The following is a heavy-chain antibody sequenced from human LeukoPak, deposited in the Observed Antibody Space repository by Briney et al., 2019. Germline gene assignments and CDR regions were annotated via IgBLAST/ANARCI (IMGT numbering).Heavy chain of an antibody. V-gene: IGHV3-7*01. D-gene: IGHD2-15*01. CDR3: ARGGGI. Sequence: GGSLRLSCTVSGFTFSLYWMNWVRQAPGKGLEWVANIKQDGSEEYYVDSVKGRFTISRDNAKNSLYLQMNSLRVEDTAVYYCARGGGIWGQGTMVTVSS. CDR1: GFTFSLYW. CDR2: IKQDGSEE. J-gene: IGHJ3*02.